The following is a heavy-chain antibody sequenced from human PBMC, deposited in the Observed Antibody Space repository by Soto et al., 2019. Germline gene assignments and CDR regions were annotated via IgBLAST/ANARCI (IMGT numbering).Heavy chain of an antibody. D-gene: IGHD6-19*01. CDR3: VRTKQCLVPNWYFDF. CDR1: GFLLSNARVG. V-gene: IGHV2-26*01. CDR2: IFSNDVK. J-gene: IGHJ2*01. Sequence: QVTLKEAGPVLVKPTEPLTLTCTVSGFLLSNARVGVSWIRQPPGQALEWLAHIFSNDVKSYATSLKSRLTISKDTSKRQILLNMTNMNPLDTATYYCVRTKQCLVPNWYFDFWGRGTPVTVSS.